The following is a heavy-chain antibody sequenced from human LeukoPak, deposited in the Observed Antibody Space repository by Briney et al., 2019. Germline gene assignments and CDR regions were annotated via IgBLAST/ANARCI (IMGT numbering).Heavy chain of an antibody. CDR1: GFSFSSCE. Sequence: GGSLRLSCAASGFSFSSCEMNWVRQAPGKGLEWVSYISSGGSTMYYADSVKGRFTISRDNAKNTLYLQMNSLRAEDTAVYYCARGNKERGFDYWGQGTLVTVSS. CDR3: ARGNKERGFDY. J-gene: IGHJ4*02. V-gene: IGHV3-48*03. CDR2: ISSGGSTM. D-gene: IGHD3-16*01.